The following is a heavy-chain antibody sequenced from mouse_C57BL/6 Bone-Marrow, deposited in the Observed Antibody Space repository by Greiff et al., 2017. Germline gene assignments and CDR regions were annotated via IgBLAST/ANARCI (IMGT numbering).Heavy chain of an antibody. V-gene: IGHV1-54*01. CDR2: INPGSGGT. Sequence: QVQLQQSAAELVRPGTSVKVSCKASGYAFTNYLIEWVKQRPGQGLEWIGVINPGSGGTNYNEKFKGKATLTADKSSSTAYMQLSSLTSEDSAVYFCALLLRRGFAYWGQGTLVTVSA. CDR1: GYAFTNYL. CDR3: ALLLRRGFAY. D-gene: IGHD1-1*01. J-gene: IGHJ3*01.